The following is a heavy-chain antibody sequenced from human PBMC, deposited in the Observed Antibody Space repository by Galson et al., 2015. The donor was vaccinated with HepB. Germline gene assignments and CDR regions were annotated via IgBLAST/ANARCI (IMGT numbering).Heavy chain of an antibody. CDR1: GFTFSSYA. D-gene: IGHD6-13*01. CDR3: AKLSESGIAAANWFDP. J-gene: IGHJ5*02. V-gene: IGHV3-23*01. Sequence: SLRLSCAASGFTFSSYAMSWVRQAPGKGLEWVSAISGSGGSTYYADSVKGRFTISRDNSKNTLYLQMNSLRAEDTAVYYCAKLSESGIAAANWFDPWGQGTLVTVSS. CDR2: ISGSGGST.